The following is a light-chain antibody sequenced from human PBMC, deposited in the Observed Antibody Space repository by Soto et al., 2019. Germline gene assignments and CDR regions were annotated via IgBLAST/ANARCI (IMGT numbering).Light chain of an antibody. CDR1: SSDVGAYNY. V-gene: IGLV2-14*01. CDR2: DVS. Sequence: QSVLTQPASVSGSLRQSITISCTGTSSDVGAYNYVSWYQQHPGKAPKLLIFDVSNRPSGVSNRFSGSKSGNTASLTISGLQAEDEADYYWTSCPNRPYGFGTGTKVTVL. J-gene: IGLJ1*01. CDR3: TSCPNRPYG.